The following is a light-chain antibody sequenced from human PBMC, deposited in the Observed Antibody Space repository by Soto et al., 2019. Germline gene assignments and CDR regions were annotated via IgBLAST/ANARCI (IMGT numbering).Light chain of an antibody. J-gene: IGLJ1*01. CDR1: SSDVGAYTY. V-gene: IGLV2-14*01. CDR2: DVS. CDR3: TSYTSNSTPSV. Sequence: QSALTQPASVSGSPGQSITISCAGTSSDVGAYTYVSWYQQHPGKAPKLMIYDVSNRPSGVSNRFSGSKSGNTAFLIISGLQAEDEADYYCTSYTSNSTPSVLGGGTKVTVL.